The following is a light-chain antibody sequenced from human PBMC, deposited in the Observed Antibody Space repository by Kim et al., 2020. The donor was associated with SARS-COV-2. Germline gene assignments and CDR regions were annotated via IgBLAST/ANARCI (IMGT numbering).Light chain of an antibody. V-gene: IGKV1-39*01. J-gene: IGKJ2*01. CDR2: DAS. Sequence: ASVGDRVTITCRASHNINTYLNWYQQKPGKVPKLLIYDASTLQSGVPSRFSGSGSGTDFTLTISSLLPEDFATYYCQQSYTTLMYTFGQGTKLEI. CDR3: QQSYTTLMYT. CDR1: HNINTY.